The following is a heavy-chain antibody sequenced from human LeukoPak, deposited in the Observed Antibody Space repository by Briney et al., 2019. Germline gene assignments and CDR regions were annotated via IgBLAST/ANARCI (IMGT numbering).Heavy chain of an antibody. Sequence: PSETLSLTCTVSGGSTSSSSYYWGWIRQPPGKGLEWIGSIYYSGSTYYNPSLKSRVTISVDTSKNQFSLKLSSVTAADTAVYYCARNNPYCSGGSCYSDYWGQGTLVTVSS. CDR2: IYYSGST. V-gene: IGHV4-39*01. J-gene: IGHJ4*02. D-gene: IGHD2-15*01. CDR1: GGSTSSSSYY. CDR3: ARNNPYCSGGSCYSDY.